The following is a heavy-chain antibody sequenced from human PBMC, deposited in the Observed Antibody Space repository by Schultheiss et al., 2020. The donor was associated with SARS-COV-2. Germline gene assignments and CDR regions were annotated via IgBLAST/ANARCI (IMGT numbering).Heavy chain of an antibody. CDR3: ARAKHYYGSGNYYYSYYGMDV. CDR2: IYYSGTT. CDR1: GGSFSGYY. V-gene: IGHV4-59*01. D-gene: IGHD3-10*01. J-gene: IGHJ6*02. Sequence: SETLSLTCAVYGGSFSGYYWSWIRQPPGKGLEWIGYIYYSGTTNYNPSLKSRVTISVDTSKNQFSLKVSSVTTADTAVYYCARAKHYYGSGNYYYSYYGMDVWGQGTTVTVSS.